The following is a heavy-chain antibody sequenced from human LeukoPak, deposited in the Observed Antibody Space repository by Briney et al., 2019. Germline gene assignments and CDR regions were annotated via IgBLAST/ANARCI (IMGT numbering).Heavy chain of an antibody. CDR1: GGSNSSYY. CDR2: IYYSGST. V-gene: IGHV4-59*01. D-gene: IGHD2-21*01. Sequence: SETLSLTCTVSGGSNSSYYWSWIRQPPGKGLEWIGYIYYSGSTNYNPSLKSRVTISVDTSKNQFSLKLSSVTAADTAVYYCARDREGYCGGDCWYNWFDPWGQGTLVTVSS. CDR3: ARDREGYCGGDCWYNWFDP. J-gene: IGHJ5*02.